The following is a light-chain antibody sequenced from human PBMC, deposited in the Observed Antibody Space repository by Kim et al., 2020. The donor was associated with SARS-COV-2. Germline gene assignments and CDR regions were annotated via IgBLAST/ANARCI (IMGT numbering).Light chain of an antibody. V-gene: IGLV3-19*01. CDR1: SLRGYY. CDR3: NSRDSSGNHVL. Sequence: SSELTQDPAVSVALGQTVTITCQGDSLRGYYASWFRQKSGQAPILVIYGDKNRPSGIPDRFSGSGSGNTASLTITGAQAEDEADYYCNSRDSSGNHVLFGGGPKLTVL. J-gene: IGLJ3*02. CDR2: GDK.